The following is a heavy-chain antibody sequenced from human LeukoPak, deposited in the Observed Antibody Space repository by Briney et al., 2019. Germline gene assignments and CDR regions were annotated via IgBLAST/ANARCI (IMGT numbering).Heavy chain of an antibody. Sequence: GGSLRLSCAASGFTFSSYSMNWVRQAPGKGREWGSSISSSSSYIYYADSVKGRFTISRDNAKNPLYLQMNSLRAEDTAVYYCARDMCPRTTSSTSCYPFDYWGQGTLVTVSS. CDR2: ISSSSSYI. V-gene: IGHV3-21*01. D-gene: IGHD2-2*01. CDR1: GFTFSSYS. J-gene: IGHJ4*02. CDR3: ARDMCPRTTSSTSCYPFDY.